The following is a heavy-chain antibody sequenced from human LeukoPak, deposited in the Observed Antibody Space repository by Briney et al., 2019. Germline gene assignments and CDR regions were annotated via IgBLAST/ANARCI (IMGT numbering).Heavy chain of an antibody. Sequence: GESLKISCKGSGYRFTSYWIGWVRQMPGKGLEWMGIIYPAESDIRYSPSFQGQVTISADKSISTAYLQWSSLKASDTAMYYCARHAVRGVMGDYWGQGTLVTVSS. CDR1: GYRFTSYW. CDR3: ARHAVRGVMGDY. CDR2: IYPAESDI. V-gene: IGHV5-51*01. D-gene: IGHD3-10*01. J-gene: IGHJ4*02.